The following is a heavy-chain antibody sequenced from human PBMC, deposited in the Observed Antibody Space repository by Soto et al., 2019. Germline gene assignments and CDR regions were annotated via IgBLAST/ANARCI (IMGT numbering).Heavy chain of an antibody. CDR3: ARAPSYYGSGTFDI. J-gene: IGHJ3*02. D-gene: IGHD3-10*01. Sequence: GASVKVSCKASGYTFTGYGISWVQQAHGQGLEWMGWISAYNGNTNYAQKLQGRVTMTTDTSTSTAYMELRSLRSDDTAVYYCARAPSYYGSGTFDIWGQGTMVTVSS. CDR1: GYTFTGYG. V-gene: IGHV1-18*01. CDR2: ISAYNGNT.